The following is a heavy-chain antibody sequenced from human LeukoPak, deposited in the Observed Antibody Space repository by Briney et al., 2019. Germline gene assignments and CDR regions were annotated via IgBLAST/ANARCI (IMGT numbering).Heavy chain of an antibody. Sequence: ETLXXTCTVSGGSISSYYWSWIRQPPGKGXEWXGYIYYSGSTNYNPSLKSRVTISLDTSNNQFSLKLSSMTAADTAVYYCARGDSSGYSYYFDYWGQGTLVTVSS. CDR2: IYYSGST. V-gene: IGHV4-59*01. D-gene: IGHD3-22*01. CDR1: GGSISSYY. J-gene: IGHJ4*02. CDR3: ARGDSSGYSYYFDY.